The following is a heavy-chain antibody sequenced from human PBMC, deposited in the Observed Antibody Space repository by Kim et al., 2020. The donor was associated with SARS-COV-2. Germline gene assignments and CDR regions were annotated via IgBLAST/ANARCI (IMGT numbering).Heavy chain of an antibody. CDR1: GGSVTSDSNF. Sequence: SETLSLSCSVSGGSVTSDSNFWGWVRQSPGKGLEWIGNIQYSGRAFYNPSLKNRVTISVDTPKNQFSMRLSYVTAADTGAYYCVRFVAGDAGFVCFGPW. CDR2: IQYSGRA. CDR3: VRFVAGDAGFVCFGP. J-gene: IGHJ5*02. D-gene: IGHD4-17*01. V-gene: IGHV4-39*01.